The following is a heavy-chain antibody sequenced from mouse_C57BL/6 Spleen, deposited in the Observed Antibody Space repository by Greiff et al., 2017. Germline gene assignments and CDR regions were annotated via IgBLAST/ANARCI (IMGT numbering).Heavy chain of an antibody. CDR2: ISDGGSYT. D-gene: IGHD1-1*01. CDR3: ARDGGSSPYAMDY. CDR1: GFTFSSYA. V-gene: IGHV5-4*01. J-gene: IGHJ4*01. Sequence: EVMLVESGGGLVKPGGSLKLSCAASGFTFSSYAMSWVRQTPEKRLEWVATISDGGSYTYYPDNVKGRFTISRDNAKNNLYLQMSHLKSEDTAMYYCARDGGSSPYAMDYWGQGTSVTVSS.